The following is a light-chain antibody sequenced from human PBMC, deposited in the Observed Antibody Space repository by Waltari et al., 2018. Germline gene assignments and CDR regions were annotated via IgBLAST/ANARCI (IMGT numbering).Light chain of an antibody. CDR1: YSDIGDNAY. J-gene: IGLJ1*01. Sequence: QSALTQPASVSGSPGQSITISCTGTYSDIGDNAYVSWYQQHPDKAPKLIIFEGSNRPPEVSTRFSGFKSGNTASLTISGLQPEDEADYYCSSYTSSSAPFVFGSGTKVTVL. V-gene: IGLV2-14*01. CDR3: SSYTSSSAPFV. CDR2: EGS.